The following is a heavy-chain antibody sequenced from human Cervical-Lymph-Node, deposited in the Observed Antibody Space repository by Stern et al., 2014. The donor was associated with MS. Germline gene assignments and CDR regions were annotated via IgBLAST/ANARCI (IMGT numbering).Heavy chain of an antibody. CDR3: ARSSSPSPYYYYGMDV. J-gene: IGHJ6*02. CDR2: IWYDGSNK. CDR1: GFTFSSYG. D-gene: IGHD6-13*01. V-gene: IGHV3-33*01. Sequence: VQLVESGGGVVQPGRSLRLSCAASGFTFSSYGMHWVRLAPGKGLEWVAVIWYDGSNKYYADSVKGRFTISRDNSKNTLYLQMNSLRAEDTAVYYCARSSSPSPYYYYGMDVWGQGTTVTVSS.